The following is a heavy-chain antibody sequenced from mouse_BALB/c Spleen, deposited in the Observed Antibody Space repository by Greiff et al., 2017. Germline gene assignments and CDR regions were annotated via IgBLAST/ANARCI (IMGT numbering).Heavy chain of an antibody. D-gene: IGHD3-2*01. CDR3: ADSSDYYAMDY. J-gene: IGHJ4*01. V-gene: IGHV1-14*01. CDR2: INPYNDGT. CDR1: GYTFTSYV. Sequence: LEESGPELVKPGASVKMSCKASGYTFTSYVMHWVKQKPGQGLEWIGYINPYNDGTKYNEKFKGKATLTSDKSSSTAYMELSSLTSEDSAVYYCADSSDYYAMDYWGQGTSVTVSS.